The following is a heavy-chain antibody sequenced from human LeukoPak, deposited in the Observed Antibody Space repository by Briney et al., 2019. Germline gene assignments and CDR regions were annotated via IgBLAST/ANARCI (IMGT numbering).Heavy chain of an antibody. V-gene: IGHV3-30*02. Sequence: GGSLRLSCEATGFTFSSHGMHWVRQAPGKGLEWVAFIRYDGNNKYYADSVKVRFTISRDNSKNTLYLQMNSLRAEDTAVYYCARVPVTTDYYYYMDVWGKGTTVTVSS. CDR2: IRYDGNNK. CDR1: GFTFSSHG. D-gene: IGHD4-11*01. CDR3: ARVPVTTDYYYYMDV. J-gene: IGHJ6*03.